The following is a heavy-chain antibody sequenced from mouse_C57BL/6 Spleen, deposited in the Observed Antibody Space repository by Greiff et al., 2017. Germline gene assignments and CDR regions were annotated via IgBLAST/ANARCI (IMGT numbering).Heavy chain of an antibody. D-gene: IGHD3-2*01. Sequence: EVQLQQSGPELVKPGASVKMSCKASGYTFTDYNMHWVKQSHGKSLEWIGYINPNNGGTSYNQKFKGKATLTVNKSSTTAYMELRSLTSEDSAVYYCAREETARATWFAYWGQSALVTVS. CDR2: INPNNGGT. V-gene: IGHV1-22*01. CDR3: AREETARATWFAY. CDR1: GYTFTDYN. J-gene: IGHJ3*01.